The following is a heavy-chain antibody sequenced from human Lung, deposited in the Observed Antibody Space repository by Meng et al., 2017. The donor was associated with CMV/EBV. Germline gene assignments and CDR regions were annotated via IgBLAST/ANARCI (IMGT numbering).Heavy chain of an antibody. CDR3: LRRSGGSV. V-gene: IGHV4-4*02. CDR1: GDSITNHNW. D-gene: IGHD3-10*01. J-gene: IGHJ1*01. CDR2: IPHRGSS. Sequence: QRLLPESGPPLVKPSAPLSPTCAVSGDSITNHNWWAWVRQPPGKGLEWIGEIPHRGSSAYNPSLKSRVSMSIDKSKNQFSLKLTSVTAADTAVYHCLRRSGGSVWGQGTLVTVSS.